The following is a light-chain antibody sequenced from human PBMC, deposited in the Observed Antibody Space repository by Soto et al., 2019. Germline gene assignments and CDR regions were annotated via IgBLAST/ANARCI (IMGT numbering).Light chain of an antibody. Sequence: QSVLTQAPSASGTPGQRVTISCSGSSSNIGSNTVSWYQQVPGPAPKLLIYSNDQRPSGVPDRFSGSKSGTSASLAIGGLQSEDEADYYCAAWDDSLNGWVFGGGTKVTVL. CDR2: SND. CDR1: SSNIGSNT. J-gene: IGLJ3*02. CDR3: AAWDDSLNGWV. V-gene: IGLV1-44*01.